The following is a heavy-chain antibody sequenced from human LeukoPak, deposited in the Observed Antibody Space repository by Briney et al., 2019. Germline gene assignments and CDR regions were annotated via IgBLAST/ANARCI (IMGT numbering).Heavy chain of an antibody. CDR1: GYTFTSYY. D-gene: IGHD5-18*01. V-gene: IGHV1-46*01. Sequence: ASVKVSCKASGYTFTSYYMHWVRQAPGQGLEWMGIINPSGGSTDYAQKFHGRVTMTRDTSTSTVYMELSGLRSEDTAVYYCARGGGIQLWLAWFDPWGQGTLVTVSS. CDR2: INPSGGST. CDR3: ARGGGIQLWLAWFDP. J-gene: IGHJ5*02.